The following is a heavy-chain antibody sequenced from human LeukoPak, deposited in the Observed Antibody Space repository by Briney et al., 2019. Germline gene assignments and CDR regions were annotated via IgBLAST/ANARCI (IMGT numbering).Heavy chain of an antibody. CDR2: IYDSGST. V-gene: IGHV4-30-4*01. D-gene: IGHD2-15*01. J-gene: IGHJ3*02. Sequence: SQTLSLTCTVSGASIRSGDHYWSWIRQPPGKGLEWIGYIYDSGSTYYNPSPKSRITISVDTSENRFSLKLSSVTATDTAVYYCARDCSGGSCYGAFDIWGQGTMVTVSS. CDR1: GASIRSGDHY. CDR3: ARDCSGGSCYGAFDI.